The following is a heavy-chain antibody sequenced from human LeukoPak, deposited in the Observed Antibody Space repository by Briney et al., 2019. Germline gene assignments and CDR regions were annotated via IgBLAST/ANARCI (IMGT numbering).Heavy chain of an antibody. CDR2: VYHSGST. Sequence: SETLSLTCSVSGYSISSDYYWGWIRRPPGKGLEWIGTVYHSGSTYYNPSLESRVTMSLDTSMNSFSLRLTSVAAADTAVYYCARDPVPGLGVYLDYWGQGILVTVSS. CDR3: ARDPVPGLGVYLDY. J-gene: IGHJ4*02. D-gene: IGHD2-2*01. V-gene: IGHV4-38-2*02. CDR1: GYSISSDYY.